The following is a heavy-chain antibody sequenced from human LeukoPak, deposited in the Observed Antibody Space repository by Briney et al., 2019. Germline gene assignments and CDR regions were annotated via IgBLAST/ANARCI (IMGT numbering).Heavy chain of an antibody. Sequence: ASVKVSCKASGYTFTGYYMQWVRQAPGQGLEWMGWINPNSGGTNYAQKFQGRVTMTRDTSISTAYMELSRLRFGDTAVYFCARDHCVSSGCYEDYYYGMDVWGRGTTVTVSS. CDR1: GYTFTGYY. CDR3: ARDHCVSSGCYEDYYYGMDV. J-gene: IGHJ6*02. V-gene: IGHV1-2*02. CDR2: INPNSGGT. D-gene: IGHD6-25*01.